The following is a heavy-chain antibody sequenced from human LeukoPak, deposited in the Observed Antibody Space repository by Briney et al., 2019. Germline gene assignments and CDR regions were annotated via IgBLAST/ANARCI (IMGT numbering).Heavy chain of an antibody. V-gene: IGHV3-9*01. CDR1: GFTFSSYA. J-gene: IGHJ4*02. CDR3: AKDAGDGYNVFDY. CDR2: ISWNSGSI. Sequence: SGGSLRLSCAASGFTFSSYAMHWVRQAPGKGLEWVSGISWNSGSIGYADSVKGRFTISRDNAKNSLYLQMNSLRAEDTALYYCAKDAGDGYNVFDYWGQGTLVTVSS. D-gene: IGHD5-24*01.